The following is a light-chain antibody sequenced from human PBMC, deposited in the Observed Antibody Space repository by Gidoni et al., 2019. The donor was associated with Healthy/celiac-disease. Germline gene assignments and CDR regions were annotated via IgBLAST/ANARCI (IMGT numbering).Light chain of an antibody. J-gene: IGKJ4*01. CDR2: AAS. Sequence: EIVLTQSPGTLSLSSGERATLSCRASQSISSSYLAWYQQKPGQAPSLLIYAASSRATGIPDRFSGSGSGTDFTLTINRLEPEDFAVYYCQQYDNSPPSLTFGGGTKVEIK. V-gene: IGKV3-20*01. CDR3: QQYDNSPPSLT. CDR1: QSISSSY.